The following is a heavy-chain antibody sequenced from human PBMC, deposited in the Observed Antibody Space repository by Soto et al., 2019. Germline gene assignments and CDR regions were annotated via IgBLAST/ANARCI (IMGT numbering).Heavy chain of an antibody. CDR1: GFTFSTYE. D-gene: IGHD3-22*01. J-gene: IGHJ4*02. Sequence: PGGSLRLSCAASGFTFSTYEMNWVRQAQGKGLEWVSYIDSRGESVFYAASVEGRFTISRDNAKNSLYLQMNSLRVEDTAVYYCVRGTTMIWGRGTLVTVSS. V-gene: IGHV3-48*03. CDR3: VRGTTMI. CDR2: IDSRGESV.